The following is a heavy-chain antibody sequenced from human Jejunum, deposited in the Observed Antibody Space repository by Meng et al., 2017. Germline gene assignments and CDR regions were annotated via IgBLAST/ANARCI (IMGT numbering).Heavy chain of an antibody. CDR2: AST. CDR3: ARDHMGSLDY. CDR1: GGSVSSAGYS. J-gene: IGHJ4*02. Sequence: VQLQGSGPGLVRPSETLSLICSVSGGSVSSAGYSWSWIRQPPGKGLEWIGYASTNYNPSLKSRVTISVDTSKNQFSLRLTSVTAADTAVYYCARDHMGSLDYWGQGILVTVSS. V-gene: IGHV4-61*08. D-gene: IGHD1-26*01.